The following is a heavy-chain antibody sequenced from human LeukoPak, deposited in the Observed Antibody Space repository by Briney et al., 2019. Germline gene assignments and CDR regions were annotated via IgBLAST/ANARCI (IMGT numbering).Heavy chain of an antibody. J-gene: IGHJ5*02. CDR1: GGTFNNSA. Sequence: SSVKVSCKTSGGTFNNSAISWVRQAPGQGLEWLGGIMPLFGTAGYAQKFQGRVTITKDESTRTVYLELTSLTSDDTAVYYCARDVHGDYGSGWFDPWGQGTLVSGSS. CDR2: IMPLFGTA. CDR3: ARDVHGDYGSGWFDP. V-gene: IGHV1-69*05. D-gene: IGHD4-17*01.